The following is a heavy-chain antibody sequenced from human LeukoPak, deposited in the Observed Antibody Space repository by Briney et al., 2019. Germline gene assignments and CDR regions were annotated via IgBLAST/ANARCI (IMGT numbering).Heavy chain of an antibody. D-gene: IGHD6-19*01. Sequence: GGSLRLSCAASGFIFSNYWMNWVRQAPGKGLEWVANINEDGSEKYYVDSVKGRFTISRDNAKKSLYLQMNSLRAEDTAVYYCARVSIAVAGTTYYYYGMDVWGQGTTVTVSS. V-gene: IGHV3-7*05. CDR1: GFIFSNYW. J-gene: IGHJ6*02. CDR3: ARVSIAVAGTTYYYYGMDV. CDR2: INEDGSEK.